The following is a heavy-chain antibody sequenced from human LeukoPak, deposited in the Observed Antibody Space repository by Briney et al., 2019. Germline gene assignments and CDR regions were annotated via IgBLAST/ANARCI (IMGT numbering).Heavy chain of an antibody. J-gene: IGHJ4*02. CDR3: ARGRWELDY. CDR2: ISTGSITI. D-gene: IGHD1-26*01. Sequence: GGSLRLSCAASGFTFSSYSMNWVRQAPGKGLEWLSYISTGSITIYYADSVKDRFTISRDNAKNSLYLQMNSLRAEDTAVYYCARGRWELDYWGQGILVTVSS. CDR1: GFTFSSYS. V-gene: IGHV3-48*01.